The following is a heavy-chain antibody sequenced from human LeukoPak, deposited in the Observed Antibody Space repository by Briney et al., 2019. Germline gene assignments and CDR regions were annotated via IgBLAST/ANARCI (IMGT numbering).Heavy chain of an antibody. Sequence: PGGSLRLSCAASGFTFSSYSMNWVRQAPGKGLEWVSVIYSGGSTYYADSVKGRFTISRDNSKNTLYLQMDSLRAEDTAVYYCARDKEEEWLYAFDIWGQGTMVTVSS. CDR2: IYSGGST. D-gene: IGHD6-19*01. CDR1: GFTFSSYS. J-gene: IGHJ3*02. CDR3: ARDKEEEWLYAFDI. V-gene: IGHV3-53*01.